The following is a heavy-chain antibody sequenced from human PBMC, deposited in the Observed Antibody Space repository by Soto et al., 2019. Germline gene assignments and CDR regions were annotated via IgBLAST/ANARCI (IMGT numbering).Heavy chain of an antibody. Sequence: EVQLVQSGGGLVQPGGSLRLSCAASGFAFSSYWLHWVGQAPGKGLMIVSRITGDGTNTAYATSVKGRFTISRDNAKNMVYLQMDSLKAEDTAVYYFASDGGYGTPFDYWGQGALVTVSS. V-gene: IGHV3-74*01. CDR2: ITGDGTNT. CDR3: ASDGGYGTPFDY. D-gene: IGHD5-12*01. J-gene: IGHJ4*02. CDR1: GFAFSSYW.